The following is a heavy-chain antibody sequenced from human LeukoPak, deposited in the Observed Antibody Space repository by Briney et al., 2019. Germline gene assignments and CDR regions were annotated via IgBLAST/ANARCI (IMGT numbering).Heavy chain of an antibody. D-gene: IGHD2-15*01. V-gene: IGHV3-23*01. Sequence: GGTLRLSRAASGFSLSSYAMSWVRQAPGKGLEWVSVISSSDDGTYHAGSVRGRFTISRDSSKNTLYLQMNNLRTEDAAIYYCAKAPVTSCRGAFCYPLDSWGQGTLVTVSS. J-gene: IGHJ4*02. CDR3: AKAPVTSCRGAFCYPLDS. CDR2: ISSSDDGT. CDR1: GFSLSSYA.